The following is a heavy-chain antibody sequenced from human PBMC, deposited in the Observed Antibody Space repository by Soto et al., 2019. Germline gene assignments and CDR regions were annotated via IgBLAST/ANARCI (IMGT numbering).Heavy chain of an antibody. J-gene: IGHJ6*02. D-gene: IGHD2-21*02. CDR1: GDSISSDYYH. Sequence: QVQLQQSGPGLVKPSQTLSLTCTVSGDSISSDYYHWTWIRQSPGKGLEWIGYIHHSGSILYNPALKSRITTSVDTSKSQLSLLPTSVTAADTAVYFGARQDDGGDSLDVWGQGTTVTVSS. CDR3: ARQDDGGDSLDV. V-gene: IGHV4-30-4*08. CDR2: IHHSGSI.